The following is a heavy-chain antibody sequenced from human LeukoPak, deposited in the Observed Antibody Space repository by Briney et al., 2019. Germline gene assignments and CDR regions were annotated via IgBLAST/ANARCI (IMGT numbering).Heavy chain of an antibody. D-gene: IGHD3-22*01. CDR2: ISGSGGST. J-gene: IGHJ4*02. Sequence: GGSLRLSCAASGFTFSSYGMSWVRQAPGKGLEWVSAISGSGGSTYYADSVKGRFTISRDNSKNTLYLQMNSLRAEDTAVYYCAKASGYYKGYFDYWGQGTLVTVSS. CDR3: AKASGYYKGYFDY. V-gene: IGHV3-23*01. CDR1: GFTFSSYG.